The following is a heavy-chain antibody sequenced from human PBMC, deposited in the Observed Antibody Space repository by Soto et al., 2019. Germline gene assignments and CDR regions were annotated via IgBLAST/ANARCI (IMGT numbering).Heavy chain of an antibody. CDR3: ARGGETTAEFVDY. J-gene: IGHJ4*02. Sequence: SETLSLTCAVYGGSFSGYYWSWIRQPPGKGLEWIGEINHSGSTNYNPSLKSRVTISVDTSKNQCSLKLSSVTAADTAVYYCARGGETTAEFVDYWGQGTLVTVSS. CDR1: GGSFSGYY. V-gene: IGHV4-34*01. D-gene: IGHD4-17*01. CDR2: INHSGST.